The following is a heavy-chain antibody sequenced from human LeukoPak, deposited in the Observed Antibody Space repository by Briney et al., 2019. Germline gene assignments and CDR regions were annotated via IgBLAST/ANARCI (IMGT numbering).Heavy chain of an antibody. D-gene: IGHD2-2*01. J-gene: IGHJ4*02. CDR3: ARGRRVVVPAALTRYYFDY. V-gene: IGHV1-8*03. Sequence: ASVKVSCKASGYTFTSYDINWVRQATGQGLEWMGWMNPNSGNTGYAQKFQGRVTITRNTSISTAYMELSSLRSEDTAVYYCARGRRVVVPAALTRYYFDYWGQGTLVTVSS. CDR1: GYTFTSYD. CDR2: MNPNSGNT.